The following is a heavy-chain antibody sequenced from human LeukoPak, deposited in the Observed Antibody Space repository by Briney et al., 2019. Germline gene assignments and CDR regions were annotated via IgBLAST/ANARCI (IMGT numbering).Heavy chain of an antibody. CDR2: IKQDGSEK. CDR1: GFTFSSYW. CDR3: ASLLSGSNQINDY. J-gene: IGHJ4*02. Sequence: GGSLRLSCAASGFTFSSYWMSWVRQAPGKGLEWVANIKQDGSEKYFVDSVKGRFTISRDNAKNSLYLQMNSLRAEDTAVYYCASLLSGSNQINDYWGQGTLVTVSS. D-gene: IGHD1-26*01. V-gene: IGHV3-7*01.